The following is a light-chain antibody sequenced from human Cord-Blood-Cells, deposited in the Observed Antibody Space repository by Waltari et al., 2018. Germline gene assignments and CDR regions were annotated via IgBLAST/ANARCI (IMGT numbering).Light chain of an antibody. Sequence: SWYQQHPGKAPKLMIYDVSKRPSGVPDRFSGSKSGNTASLTISGLQAEDEADYYCCSYAGSYTHYVFGTGTKVTVL. J-gene: IGLJ1*01. CDR3: CSYAGSYTHYV. V-gene: IGLV2-11*01. CDR2: DVS.